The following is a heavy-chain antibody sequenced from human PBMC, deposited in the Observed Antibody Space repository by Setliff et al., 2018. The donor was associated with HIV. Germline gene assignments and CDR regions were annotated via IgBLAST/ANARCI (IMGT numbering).Heavy chain of an antibody. J-gene: IGHJ3*02. Sequence: ASVKVSCKASGGTFSSYAISWVRQAPGQGLEWMGGIIPILGTANYAQKFQGRLTIPADESLTTAYMELSSLTSEDTAVYYCARPTTEGDYYDSSGYLSGAFDIWGQGTMVTVSS. CDR2: IIPILGTA. CDR3: ARPTTEGDYYDSSGYLSGAFDI. CDR1: GGTFSSYA. V-gene: IGHV1-69*13. D-gene: IGHD3-22*01.